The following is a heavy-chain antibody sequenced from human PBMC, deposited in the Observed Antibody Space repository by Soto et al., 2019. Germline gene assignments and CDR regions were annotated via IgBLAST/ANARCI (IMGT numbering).Heavy chain of an antibody. V-gene: IGHV4-39*01. CDR3: ARQVATISYYYYGLDI. D-gene: IGHD5-12*01. J-gene: IGHJ6*02. CDR1: GGSITNNSFS. Sequence: SETLSLTCTVSGGSITNNSFSWVWIRQPPWKGLEWIGTIYHTGGTHYNPSLKSRLTMSVDTSNDQFSLTLNSLTAADTAVYYCARQVATISYYYYGLDIWGQGTTVTVSS. CDR2: IYHTGGT.